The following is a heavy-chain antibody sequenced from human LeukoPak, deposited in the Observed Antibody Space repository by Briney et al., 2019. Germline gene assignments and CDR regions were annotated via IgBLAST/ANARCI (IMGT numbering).Heavy chain of an antibody. J-gene: IGHJ5*01. CDR2: IYYSGST. D-gene: IGHD6-19*01. V-gene: IGHV4-59*01. CDR3: ARGGGGEYSSGWFDY. CDR1: GGSISSYY. Sequence: SETLSLTCTVSGGSISSYYWSWLRQPPGKGLEWIGYIYYSGSTNYNPSLKSRVTISVDTSKNQFSLKLSSVTAADTAVYYCARGGGGEYSSGWFDYWGQGTLVTVSS.